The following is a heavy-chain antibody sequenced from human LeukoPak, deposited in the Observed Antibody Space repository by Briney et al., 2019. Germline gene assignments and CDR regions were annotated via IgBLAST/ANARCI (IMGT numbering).Heavy chain of an antibody. CDR2: IYPGDSDT. Sequence: GESLKISCKDSGYSFTNYWIGWVRQMPGKGLEWMGVIYPGDSDTRYSPSFQGQVTISVDKSISTAYLQWSSLKASDTAIYYCVRLTRPGIPNWYFDLWGRGTLVSVSS. J-gene: IGHJ2*01. CDR1: GYSFTNYW. V-gene: IGHV5-51*01. CDR3: VRLTRPGIPNWYFDL. D-gene: IGHD3-10*01.